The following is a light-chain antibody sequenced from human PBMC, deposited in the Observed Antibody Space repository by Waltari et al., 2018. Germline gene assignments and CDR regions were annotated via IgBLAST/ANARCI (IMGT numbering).Light chain of an antibody. Sequence: DIQMTQSPSSLSASVGDRVTITCRASQSISSYLNWYQKKPGKAPKLLIYAASSLQRWFPSRFSCSGSGTDFTLTIRSLQPEDFATYYCQQSYSTLIFTFGPGTKVDIK. CDR3: QQSYSTLIFT. J-gene: IGKJ3*01. V-gene: IGKV1-39*01. CDR2: AAS. CDR1: QSISSY.